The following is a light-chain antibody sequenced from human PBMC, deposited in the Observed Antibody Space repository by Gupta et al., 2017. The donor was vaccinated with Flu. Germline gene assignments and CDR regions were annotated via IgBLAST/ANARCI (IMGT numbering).Light chain of an antibody. Sequence: YVLTQPPSMSVAPGQTARITCAGANLGRKAVQWYLQKPGQDPVLLVFDNSNRPSAIPERFSGSDSGATATLTITRVEAGDEADDYCHVWDATTDNTVFGPGTKLTVL. V-gene: IGLV3-21*02. CDR1: NLGRKA. CDR2: DNS. J-gene: IGLJ1*01. CDR3: HVWDATTDNTV.